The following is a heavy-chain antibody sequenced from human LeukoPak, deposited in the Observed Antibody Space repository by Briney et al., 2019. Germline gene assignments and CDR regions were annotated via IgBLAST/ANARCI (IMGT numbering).Heavy chain of an antibody. V-gene: IGHV1-2*02. J-gene: IGHJ4*02. CDR1: GYTFTGDY. Sequence: ASVKVSCKASGYTFTGDYIHWVRQAPGQGLEWMGWINPNSSVTRYTRKFQGRVTMTRDTSISTAYMELRRLRSDDTAMYYCARIRDRMTGYKFDHWGQGTLVTVSS. CDR3: ARIRDRMTGYKFDH. CDR2: INPNSSVT. D-gene: IGHD5-18*01.